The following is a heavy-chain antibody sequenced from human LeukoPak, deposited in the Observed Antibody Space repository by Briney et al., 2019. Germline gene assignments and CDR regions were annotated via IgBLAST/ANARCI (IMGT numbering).Heavy chain of an antibody. CDR3: ARGESDSGTYSPGDF. CDR1: GFTFSSYA. CDR2: ISYDGNNK. V-gene: IGHV3-30*04. D-gene: IGHD1-26*01. Sequence: GGSLRLSCAASGFTFSSYAIHWVRQAPGKGLQWVAVISYDGNNKYYADSVKGRFTISRDNSKNTLYLQMNSLRTEDTAVYYCARGESDSGTYSPGDFWGQGTLVTVSS. J-gene: IGHJ4*02.